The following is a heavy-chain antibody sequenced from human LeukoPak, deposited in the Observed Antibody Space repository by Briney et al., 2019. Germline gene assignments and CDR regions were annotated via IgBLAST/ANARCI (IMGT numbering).Heavy chain of an antibody. CDR3: ARAGSTSCPACNWFDP. V-gene: IGHV1-2*02. D-gene: IGHD2-2*01. Sequence: ASVKVSCKASGYTFTGYYMHWVRPAPGQGLEWMGWINPNSGGTNYGQKFQGRVTMTRDTSISTAYMELSRLRSDDTAVYYCARAGSTSCPACNWFDPWGQGTLVTVSS. CDR2: INPNSGGT. J-gene: IGHJ5*02. CDR1: GYTFTGYY.